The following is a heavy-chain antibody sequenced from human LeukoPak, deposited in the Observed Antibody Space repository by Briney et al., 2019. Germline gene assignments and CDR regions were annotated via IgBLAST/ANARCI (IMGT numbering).Heavy chain of an antibody. V-gene: IGHV4-59*01. CDR2: ISNIGST. CDR3: ARAVTGRDRLSYSYYLDV. D-gene: IGHD6-19*01. CDR1: GGSINTNY. Sequence: SETLSLTCAVSGGSINTNYWNWIRQSPGKGLEWIGDISNIGSTHYNPSLKSRVTISRDTSKNQFSLTLRFVTAADTAVYYCARAVTGRDRLSYSYYLDVWGKGTRVTVSS. J-gene: IGHJ6*03.